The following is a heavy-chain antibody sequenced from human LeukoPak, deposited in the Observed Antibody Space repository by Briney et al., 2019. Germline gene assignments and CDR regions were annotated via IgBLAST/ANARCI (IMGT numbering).Heavy chain of an antibody. CDR2: TRNKANSYTT. D-gene: IGHD1-26*01. CDR1: GFTFSSYA. CDR3: VRVIRGSYGHYFDY. Sequence: SGGSLRLSCAASGFTFSSYAMSWVRQAPGKGLEWVGRTRNKANSYTTEYAASVKGRFTISRDDSRNSLYLQMNSLKTEDTAVYCCVRVIRGSYGHYFDYWGQGTLVTVSS. V-gene: IGHV3-72*01. J-gene: IGHJ4*02.